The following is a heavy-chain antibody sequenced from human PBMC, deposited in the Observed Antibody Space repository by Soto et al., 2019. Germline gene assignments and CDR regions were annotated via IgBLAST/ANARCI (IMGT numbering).Heavy chain of an antibody. J-gene: IGHJ3*02. CDR1: GGSISSGDYY. CDR3: ARYSSYDLYAFDI. Sequence: QVQLQESGPGLVKPSQTLSLTCTVSGGSISSGDYYWSWIRQPPGKGLEWIGYIYYSGSTYYNPSLKSRVTLSVDTSKNQFSLKLSSVTAADTAVYYCARYSSYDLYAFDIWGQGTMVTVSS. V-gene: IGHV4-30-4*01. D-gene: IGHD5-18*01. CDR2: IYYSGST.